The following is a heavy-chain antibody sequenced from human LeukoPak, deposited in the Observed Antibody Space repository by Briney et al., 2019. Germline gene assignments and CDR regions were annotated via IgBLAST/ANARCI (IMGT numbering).Heavy chain of an antibody. D-gene: IGHD6-13*01. Sequence: PSETLSLTCTVSGGSISSSSYYWGWIRQPPGKGLEWIGSIYYSGSTYYNPSLKSRVTISVDTSKNQFSLKLSSVTAADTAVYYCARHAWGSSWYAGDYFDYWGQGTLVTVSS. J-gene: IGHJ4*02. V-gene: IGHV4-39*01. CDR1: GGSISSSSYY. CDR3: ARHAWGSSWYAGDYFDY. CDR2: IYYSGST.